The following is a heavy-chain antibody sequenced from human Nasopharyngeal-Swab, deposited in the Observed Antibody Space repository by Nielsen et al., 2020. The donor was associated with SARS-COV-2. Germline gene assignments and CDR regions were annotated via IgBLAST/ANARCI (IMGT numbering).Heavy chain of an antibody. V-gene: IGHV3-23*01. CDR1: GFTFSSYA. J-gene: IGHJ6*03. D-gene: IGHD3-16*01. CDR3: AKEATLGGVGDYYYMDV. Sequence: GASLQISWAASGFTFSSYAMSWVRQAPGKGLEWVSAISGSGGSTYYADSVKGRFTISRDNSKNTLYLQMNSLRADDTAVYYCAKEATLGGVGDYYYMDVWGKGTTVT. CDR2: ISGSGGST.